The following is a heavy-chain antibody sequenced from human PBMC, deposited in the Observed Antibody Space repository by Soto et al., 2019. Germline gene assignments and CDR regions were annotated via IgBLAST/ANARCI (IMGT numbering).Heavy chain of an antibody. J-gene: IGHJ4*02. CDR2: IRGSGDDT. D-gene: IGHD1-26*01. CDR3: AKDSATGWGHFDS. CDR1: GFTFSSYA. V-gene: IGHV3-23*01. Sequence: EVQLLESGGSLVQPGGSLRLSCAASGFTFSSYAMSWVRQAPGKGLEWVSAIRGSGDDTFYADSVKGRFTISRDNSRNTLYLQVNSLRAEDTAVYYCAKDSATGWGHFDSWGQGTLVTVSS.